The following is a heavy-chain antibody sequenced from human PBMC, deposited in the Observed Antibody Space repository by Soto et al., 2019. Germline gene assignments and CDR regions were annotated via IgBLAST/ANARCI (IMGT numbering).Heavy chain of an antibody. Sequence: GGSLRLSCAASGFIFSNYEMTWFRQAPGKGLEWVSYISSSGTRIYYADSVKGRFTISRDNAKNSLYLQMNSLRAEDTAIYYCARDYNYGDYYWGQGTLVTVSS. V-gene: IGHV3-48*03. CDR1: GFIFSNYE. D-gene: IGHD4-17*01. J-gene: IGHJ4*02. CDR3: ARDYNYGDYY. CDR2: ISSSGTRI.